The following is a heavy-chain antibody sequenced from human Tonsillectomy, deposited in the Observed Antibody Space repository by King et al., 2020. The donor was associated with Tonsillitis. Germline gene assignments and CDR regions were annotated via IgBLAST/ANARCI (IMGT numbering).Heavy chain of an antibody. D-gene: IGHD6-19*01. CDR1: GFTFNTYW. V-gene: IGHV3-74*01. CDR2: INSDGSAT. J-gene: IGHJ4*02. Sequence: VQLVESGGGLVQPGGSLRLSCAASGFTFNTYWMHWVRQAPGKVLVWVSRINSDGSATNYADSVRGRFTISSDNAKNTLYLQMNSLRAEDTAVYYCARVPNSSGWYGSYWGQGTLVTVSS. CDR3: ARVPNSSGWYGSY.